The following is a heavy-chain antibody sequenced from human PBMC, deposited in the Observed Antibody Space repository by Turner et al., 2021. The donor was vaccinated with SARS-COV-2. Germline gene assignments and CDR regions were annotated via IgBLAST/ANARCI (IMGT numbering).Heavy chain of an antibody. D-gene: IGHD6-13*01. J-gene: IGHJ6*02. CDR3: ATSTVAGTELNYYGMDV. CDR1: GGSISSSSYY. CDR2: IYYSGIT. Sequence: QLQLQESAPGLVKPSKTLSPTCTVSGGSISSSSYYWGWIRQPPGKGLEWIGSIYYSGITYYNPSLKSRVTISVDTSKTQFSLKLSSVTAADTAVYYCATSTVAGTELNYYGMDVWGQGTTVTVSS. V-gene: IGHV4-39*01.